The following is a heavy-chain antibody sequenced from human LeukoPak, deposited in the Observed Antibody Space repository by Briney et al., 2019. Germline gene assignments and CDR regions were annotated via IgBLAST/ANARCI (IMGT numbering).Heavy chain of an antibody. V-gene: IGHV1-2*02. CDR2: INPNSGST. CDR1: GYTFTGYY. D-gene: IGHD3-10*01. CDR3: ARPLWFGESDFDY. J-gene: IGHJ4*02. Sequence: ASVKVSCKASGYTFTGYYMHWVRQAPGQGLEWMGWINPNSGSTNYAQKFQGRVTMTRDTSISTAYMELSRLRSDDTAVYYCARPLWFGESDFDYWGQGTLVTVSS.